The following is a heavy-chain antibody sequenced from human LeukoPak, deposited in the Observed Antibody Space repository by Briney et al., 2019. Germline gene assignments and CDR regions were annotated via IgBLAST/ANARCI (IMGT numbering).Heavy chain of an antibody. D-gene: IGHD3-10*01. CDR1: GFTVSSNY. Sequence: GGSLRLSCAASGFTVSSNYMSWVRQAPGKGLEWVSVIYSGGSTCYADSVKGRFTISRDNSKNTLYLQMNSLRAEDTAVYYCARDYNGDYGYFDLWGRGTLVTVSS. CDR2: IYSGGST. V-gene: IGHV3-66*02. J-gene: IGHJ2*01. CDR3: ARDYNGDYGYFDL.